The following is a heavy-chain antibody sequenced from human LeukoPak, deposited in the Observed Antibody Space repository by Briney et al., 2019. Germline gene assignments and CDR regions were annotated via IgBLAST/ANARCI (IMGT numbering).Heavy chain of an antibody. J-gene: IGHJ5*01. Sequence: GGSLRLSCAASGFTFARYGMTWVRQAPGKGLEWVSVSALTHGGYTTYYADSVKGRFTVSRDNSTSTLYLQMNSLRGDDTAVYYCAKVGEYYGSGSLNWFDSWGQGTLVTVSS. CDR2: LTHGGYTT. CDR1: GFTFARYG. CDR3: AKVGEYYGSGSLNWFDS. D-gene: IGHD3-10*01. V-gene: IGHV3-23*01.